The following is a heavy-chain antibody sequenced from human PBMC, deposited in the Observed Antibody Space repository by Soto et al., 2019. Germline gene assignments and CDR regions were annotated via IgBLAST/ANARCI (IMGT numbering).Heavy chain of an antibody. D-gene: IGHD2-15*01. CDR1: GGTFSSYA. CDR3: ARDRLRHRGGGGCYYTDY. CDR2: IIPIFGTA. V-gene: IGHV1-69*01. Sequence: QVQLVQSGAEVKKPGSSVRVSCKPSGGTFSSYAISWVRQAPEQRLEWTGGIIPIFGTANYAQKFQARVTRPAGEAASTAPAELRSRGSGDPAVYYCARDRLRHRGGGGCYYTDYWGPGTLAAVSS. J-gene: IGHJ4*01.